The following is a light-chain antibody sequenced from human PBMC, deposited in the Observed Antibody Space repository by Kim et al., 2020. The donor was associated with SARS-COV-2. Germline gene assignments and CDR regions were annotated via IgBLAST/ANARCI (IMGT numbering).Light chain of an antibody. Sequence: SGALGQTARLTCGRNNIGSKNVHWYQQNPGQAPVLVIYRDTHRPSGIPERFSGSNSGNSATLTISRAQGGDEADYYCQVCDNGIRVFGGGTQLTVL. CDR1: NIGSKN. J-gene: IGLJ3*02. V-gene: IGLV3-9*01. CDR2: RDT. CDR3: QVCDNGIRV.